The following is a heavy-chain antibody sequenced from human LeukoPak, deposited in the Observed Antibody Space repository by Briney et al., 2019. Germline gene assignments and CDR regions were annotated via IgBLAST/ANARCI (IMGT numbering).Heavy chain of an antibody. J-gene: IGHJ4*02. V-gene: IGHV3-23*01. CDR1: GFTFSSSA. D-gene: IGHD2-2*01. Sequence: GGSLRLSCAASGFTFSSSAMSWVRQAPGKRLEWVSAISGSGDSTYYADSVKGRFTISRDNSKNTLYLQMNSLRAEDTAIYYCAKDRDIVVVPAATDYYFDYWGQGTLVTVSS. CDR3: AKDRDIVVVPAATDYYFDY. CDR2: ISGSGDST.